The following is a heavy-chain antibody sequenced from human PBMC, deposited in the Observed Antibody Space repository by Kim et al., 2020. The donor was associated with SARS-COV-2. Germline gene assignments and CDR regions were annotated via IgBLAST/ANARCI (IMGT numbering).Heavy chain of an antibody. D-gene: IGHD1-26*01. CDR3: ASNNIVGAMGFDY. J-gene: IGHJ4*02. V-gene: IGHV4-31*02. Sequence: YNPSLKSRVTISVDTSKNQFSLKLSSVTAADTAVYYCASNNIVGAMGFDYWGQGTLVTVSS.